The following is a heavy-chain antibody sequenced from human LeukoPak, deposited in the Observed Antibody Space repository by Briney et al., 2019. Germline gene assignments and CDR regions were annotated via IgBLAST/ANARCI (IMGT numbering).Heavy chain of an antibody. CDR2: IYYSGST. V-gene: IGHV4-61*05. Sequence: SETLSLTCTVSGGSISSSSYYWGWIRQPPRKGLEWIGYIYYSGSTNYNPSLKSRVTISVDTSKNQFSLKLSSVTAADTAVYYCARRGAVAGSHDFDYWGQGTLVTVSS. CDR3: ARRGAVAGSHDFDY. CDR1: GGSISSSSYY. J-gene: IGHJ4*02. D-gene: IGHD6-19*01.